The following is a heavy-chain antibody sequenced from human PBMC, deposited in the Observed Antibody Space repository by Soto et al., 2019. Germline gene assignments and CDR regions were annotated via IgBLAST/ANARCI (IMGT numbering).Heavy chain of an antibody. Sequence: SETLSLTCTVSGGSISSYYWSWIRQPPGKGLEWIGYIYYSGSTNYNPSLKSRVTISVDTSKNQFSLKLSSVTAADTAVYYCARVMWDIVVVVAATPHYYYMDVWGKGTTVTVFS. J-gene: IGHJ6*03. CDR2: IYYSGST. CDR3: ARVMWDIVVVVAATPHYYYMDV. D-gene: IGHD2-15*01. V-gene: IGHV4-59*01. CDR1: GGSISSYY.